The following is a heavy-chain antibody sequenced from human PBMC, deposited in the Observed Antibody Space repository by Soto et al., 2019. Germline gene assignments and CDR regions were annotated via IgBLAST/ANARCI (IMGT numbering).Heavy chain of an antibody. CDR3: ASQYDSSGYMELHDAFDI. V-gene: IGHV1-69*13. CDR1: GGTFSSYA. CDR2: IIPIFGTA. D-gene: IGHD3-22*01. J-gene: IGHJ3*02. Sequence: ASVKVSCKASGGTFSSYAISWVRQAPGQGLEWMGGIIPIFGTANYAQKFQGRVTITADESTSTAYMELSSLRSEDTAVYYCASQYDSSGYMELHDAFDIWGQGTMVTVSS.